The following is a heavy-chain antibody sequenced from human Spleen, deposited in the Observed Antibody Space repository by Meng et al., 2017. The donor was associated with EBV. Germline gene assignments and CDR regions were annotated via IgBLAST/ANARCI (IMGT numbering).Heavy chain of an antibody. Sequence: QGLRLQSSSGLTKPWASLTVSCKTSGYTFTVYGINWVRQAPGQGLEWMGWIDTNTGNSKYAHGFTGRFVFSLDTPVSTAYLHISSLKAEDTALYYCARLVTLIAQVHLDYWGQGTLVTVSS. J-gene: IGHJ4*02. CDR3: ARLVTLIAQVHLDY. CDR2: IDTNTGNS. D-gene: IGHD3-16*01. CDR1: GYTFTVYG. V-gene: IGHV7-4-1*02.